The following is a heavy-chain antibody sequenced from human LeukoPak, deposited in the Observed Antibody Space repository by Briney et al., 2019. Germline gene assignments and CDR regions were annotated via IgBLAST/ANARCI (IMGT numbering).Heavy chain of an antibody. CDR3: ARDPLMVVVPDAIEFDP. CDR1: GYTFTSYY. Sequence: ASVKVSCKASGYTFTSYYMHWVRQAPGQGLEWMGIINPSGGSTSYAQKFQGRVTMTRDTSTSTVYMELSSLRSEDTAVYYCARDPLMVVVPDAIEFDPWGQGTLVTVSS. J-gene: IGHJ5*02. CDR2: INPSGGST. D-gene: IGHD2-2*02. V-gene: IGHV1-46*01.